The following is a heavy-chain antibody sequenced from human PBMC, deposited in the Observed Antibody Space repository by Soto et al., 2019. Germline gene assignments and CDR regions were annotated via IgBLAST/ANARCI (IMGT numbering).Heavy chain of an antibody. CDR1: GFTFSSYS. J-gene: IGHJ4*02. CDR2: ISSSSSYI. V-gene: IGHV3-21*01. Sequence: GGSLRLSCAASGFTFSSYSMNWVRQAPGKGLEWVSSISSSSSYIYYADSVKGRFTISRDNAKNSLYLQMNSLRAEDTAVYYCGRDISIAARNFDYWGQGTLVTVS. D-gene: IGHD6-6*01. CDR3: GRDISIAARNFDY.